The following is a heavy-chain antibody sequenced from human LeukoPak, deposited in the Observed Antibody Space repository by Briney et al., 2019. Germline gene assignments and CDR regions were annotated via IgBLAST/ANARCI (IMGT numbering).Heavy chain of an antibody. CDR3: ARSDGYSYGLDY. CDR1: GFTVSSNY. V-gene: IGHV3-66*01. J-gene: IGHJ4*02. Sequence: SGGSLRLSCAASGFTVSSNYMSWVRQAPGKGLEWVSVIYSGGSTYYADSVKGRFTISRDNSKNTLYLQMNSLRAEDTAVYYCARSDGYSYGLDYWGQGTLVTVSS. D-gene: IGHD5-18*01. CDR2: IYSGGST.